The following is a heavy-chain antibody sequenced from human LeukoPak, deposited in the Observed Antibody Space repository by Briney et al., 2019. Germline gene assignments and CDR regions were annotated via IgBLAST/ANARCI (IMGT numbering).Heavy chain of an antibody. CDR1: GVSISSSSYY. V-gene: IGHV4-39*01. CDR2: IYYSGST. Sequence: SETLSLTCTVSGVSISSSSYYWGWIRQPPGKGLEWIGSIYYSGSTYYNPSLKSRVTISVDTSKNQFSLKLSSVTAADTAVYYCARHSSGSYPAEWGQGTLVTVSS. CDR3: ARHSSGSYPAE. D-gene: IGHD1-26*01. J-gene: IGHJ4*02.